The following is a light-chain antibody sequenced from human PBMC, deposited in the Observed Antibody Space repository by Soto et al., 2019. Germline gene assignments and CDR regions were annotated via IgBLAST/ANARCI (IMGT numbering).Light chain of an antibody. CDR2: DNN. J-gene: IGLJ2*01. CDR3: QSYDNSLSGHVV. V-gene: IGLV1-40*01. CDR1: SSNIGALYD. Sequence: PSVSGAPGQRVTISCTGSSSNIGALYDVNWYQQLPGTAPKLLIYDNNNRPSGVPDRFSGSKSGTSASLAITGLQAEDEADYYCQSYDNSLSGHVVFGGGTKLTVL.